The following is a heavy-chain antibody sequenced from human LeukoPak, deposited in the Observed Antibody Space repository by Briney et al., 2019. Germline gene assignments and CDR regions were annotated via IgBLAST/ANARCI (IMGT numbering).Heavy chain of an antibody. CDR2: GIPFLGTT. V-gene: IGHV1-69*11. J-gene: IGHJ4*02. CDR1: GGTFSNDA. D-gene: IGHD3/OR15-3a*01. Sequence: SVKVSCKASGGTFSNDAVSWVRQAPGEGLKWMGRGIPFLGTTNYAHNFQGRVTITADQDTQTAYMELRSLRSEDTAVYFCARGPSSDLRTGFFFGYFDDWGQGTLITVSS. CDR3: ARGPSSDLRTGFFFGYFDD.